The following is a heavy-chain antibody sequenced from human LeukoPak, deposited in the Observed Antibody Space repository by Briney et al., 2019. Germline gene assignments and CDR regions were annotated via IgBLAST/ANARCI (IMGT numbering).Heavy chain of an antibody. CDR2: INPNSGGT. V-gene: IGHV1-2*02. Sequence: ASVKVSCKASGYTFTGYYMHWVRQAPGQGLEWIGWINPNSGGTNYAQKFQGRVTMTRDTSISTAYMELSRLRSDDTAVYYCARYLPGSGGFDPWGQGTLVTVPS. D-gene: IGHD1-14*01. J-gene: IGHJ5*02. CDR3: ARYLPGSGGFDP. CDR1: GYTFTGYY.